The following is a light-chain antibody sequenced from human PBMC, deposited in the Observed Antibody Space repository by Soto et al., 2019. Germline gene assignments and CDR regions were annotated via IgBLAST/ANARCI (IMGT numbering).Light chain of an antibody. Sequence: QSALTQPASVSGSPGQAITISCSGTSSDVGAYNYVSWYQQYPGKAPKLMIYDVSNRPSGVSNRFSGSKSGNTASLTISGLQAEDEADYYCSSYTSSSTVGVFGTGTKVTVL. CDR1: SSDVGAYNY. J-gene: IGLJ1*01. CDR2: DVS. CDR3: SSYTSSSTVGV. V-gene: IGLV2-14*01.